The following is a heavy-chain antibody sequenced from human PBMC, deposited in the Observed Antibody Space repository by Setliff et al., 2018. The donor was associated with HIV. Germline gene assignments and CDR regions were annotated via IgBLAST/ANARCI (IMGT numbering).Heavy chain of an antibody. V-gene: IGHV4-61*02. CDR3: ARKDWTVAALEY. CDR1: GGSISSGSYY. J-gene: IGHJ4*02. CDR2: IYTTGIT. D-gene: IGHD1-1*01. Sequence: KPSETLSLTCTVSGGSISSGSYYWSWIRQPAGKGLEWIGRIYTTGITNYIPSLKSRVTISLDTSKNQFSLKLTSVTAADTAVYYCARKDWTVAALEYWGQGTLVTVSS.